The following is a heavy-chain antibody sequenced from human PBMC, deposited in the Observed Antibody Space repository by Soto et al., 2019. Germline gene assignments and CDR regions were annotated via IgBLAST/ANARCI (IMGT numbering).Heavy chain of an antibody. CDR1: GGSISTYW. CDR3: ARSRGSTRSFDY. J-gene: IGHJ4*02. D-gene: IGHD2-15*01. V-gene: IGHV4-59*01. CDR2: IYYIGSI. Sequence: PSEALSLTCTVSGGSISTYWGSWIRQPPRKGLEWIGYIYYIGSINYNPSLKSRVTISVDTSKNQFSLKLTSVTAADTAVYYCARSRGSTRSFDYWGQGTLVPVSS.